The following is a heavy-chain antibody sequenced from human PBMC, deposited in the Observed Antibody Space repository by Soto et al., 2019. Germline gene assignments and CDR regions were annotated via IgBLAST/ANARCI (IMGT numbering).Heavy chain of an antibody. V-gene: IGHV4-39*01. J-gene: IGHJ6*02. CDR3: ARHRVDHDFWSGRYYYYGMDV. Sequence: AGTLSLTCAVSCGSISSSGCYWGGVGQRPWKGLEGIGSIYYGGGGYSNPALKSRVTISVDPSKNQLSLKRSAVTAADTDVYYCARHRVDHDFWSGRYYYYGMDVWGQGNTVT. CDR1: CGSISSSGCY. D-gene: IGHD3-3*01. CDR2: IYYGGGG.